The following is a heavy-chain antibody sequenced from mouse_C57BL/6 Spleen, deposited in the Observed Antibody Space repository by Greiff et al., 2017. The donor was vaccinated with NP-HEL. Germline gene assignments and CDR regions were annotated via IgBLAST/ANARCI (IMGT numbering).Heavy chain of an antibody. CDR3: ARHVDPGQLGDYYAMDD. Sequence: VQLQQSGAELVKPGASVKLSCKASGYTFTEYTIHWVKQRSGQGLEWIGWFYTGSGSIKYNEKFKDKATLTADKSSSTGYMDLSRWTSEDSAVYFWARHVDPGQLGDYYAMDDWGQGTSVTVSS. V-gene: IGHV1-62-2*01. CDR2: FYTGSGSI. J-gene: IGHJ4*01. D-gene: IGHD3-2*01. CDR1: GYTFTEYT.